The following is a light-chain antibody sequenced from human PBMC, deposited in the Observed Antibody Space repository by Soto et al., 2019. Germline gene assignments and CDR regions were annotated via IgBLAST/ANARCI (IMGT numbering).Light chain of an antibody. J-gene: IGKJ5*01. V-gene: IGKV3-20*01. CDR1: QSVSSSY. CDR3: QQYGSSIT. CDR2: GAS. Sequence: EIVLTQSPGTLSLSPVDRATLSCRASQSVSSSYLAWYQQKPGQAPRLLIYGASSRATGIPDRFSGSGSGTDFTLTINRLEPEDFAVYYCQQYGSSITFGQGTRLEIK.